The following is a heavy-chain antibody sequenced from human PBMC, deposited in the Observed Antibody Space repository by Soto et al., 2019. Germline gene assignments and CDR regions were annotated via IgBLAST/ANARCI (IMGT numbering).Heavy chain of an antibody. CDR2: ISVSGGST. CDR1: RFPFSSYA. Sequence: ILSCAASRFPFSSYARCWGRQAPVKWLEWVSSISVSGGSTYYADSVKGRFTISRDNSKNTLYLQMNSLRAEDTAVYYCAKDGYSITRNTPLDYWGQGTLVTVSS. V-gene: IGHV3-23*01. D-gene: IGHD2-2*01. CDR3: AKDGYSITRNTPLDY. J-gene: IGHJ4*02.